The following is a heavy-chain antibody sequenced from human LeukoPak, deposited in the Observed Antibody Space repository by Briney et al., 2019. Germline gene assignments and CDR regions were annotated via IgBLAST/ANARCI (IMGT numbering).Heavy chain of an antibody. J-gene: IGHJ4*02. CDR2: INPKSGGT. Sequence: ASVKVSCKASGYTFTGYYMRWVRQVPGLGFEWMGWINPKSGGTSYPQKFQGRLTMTRDTSISTAYMELSRLRSDDTAVYYCVPSANYYYFDYWGQGTLVTVSS. V-gene: IGHV1-2*02. CDR1: GYTFTGYY. D-gene: IGHD4/OR15-4a*01. CDR3: VPSANYYYFDY.